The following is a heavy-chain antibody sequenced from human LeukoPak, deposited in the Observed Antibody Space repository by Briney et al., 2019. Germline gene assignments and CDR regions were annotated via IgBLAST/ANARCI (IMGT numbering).Heavy chain of an antibody. D-gene: IGHD6-13*01. CDR1: GYTFTSYG. CDR3: ARATGFGSGIAGARGAPKYYFDY. Sequence: GASVTVSCKASGYTFTSYGISWVRQAPGQGLEWMGWISAYNGNTNYAQKLQGRVTMTTDTSTSTAYMELRSLRSDDTAVYYCARATGFGSGIAGARGAPKYYFDYWGQGTLVTVSS. CDR2: ISAYNGNT. V-gene: IGHV1-18*01. J-gene: IGHJ4*02.